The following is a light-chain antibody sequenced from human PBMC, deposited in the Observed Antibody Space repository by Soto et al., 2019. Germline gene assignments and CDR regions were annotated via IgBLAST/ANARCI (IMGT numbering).Light chain of an antibody. Sequence: DIQMTQSPSSLSASVGDRVSITCRASQSISNFLNWYQHKPGKAPRLLIYASSILESGLPSRFSGSGSGTDFTLTISSLQPEDFATYYCQQSYSTPRAFGQGTKVKLK. J-gene: IGKJ1*01. CDR3: QQSYSTPRA. V-gene: IGKV1-39*01. CDR2: ASS. CDR1: QSISNF.